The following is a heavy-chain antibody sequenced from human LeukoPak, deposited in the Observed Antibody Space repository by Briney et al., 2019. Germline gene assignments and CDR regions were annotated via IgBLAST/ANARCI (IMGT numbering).Heavy chain of an antibody. V-gene: IGHV1-18*01. D-gene: IGHD3-9*01. CDR3: ARESGDILTGYPHIDY. CDR1: GYTFTSYG. CDR2: ISAYNGNT. Sequence: ASVTVSCKASGYTFTSYGISWVRQAPGQGLEWMGWISAYNGNTNYAQKLQGRVTMTTDTSTSTAYMELRSLRSDDTAVYYCARESGDILTGYPHIDYWGQGTLVTVSS. J-gene: IGHJ4*02.